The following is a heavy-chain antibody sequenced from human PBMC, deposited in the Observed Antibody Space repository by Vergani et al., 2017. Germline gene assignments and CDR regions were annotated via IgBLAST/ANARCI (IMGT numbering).Heavy chain of an antibody. CDR3: ARAPVGDRDLYSYTADYYYYGMDV. D-gene: IGHD5-18*01. V-gene: IGHV4-4*02. CDR2: FSHSGSS. J-gene: IGHJ6*02. CDR1: SPPLPLLSS. Sequence: QVQLQESGPGLVKPSRTLSLPSPLSSPPLPLLSSSLSLPPPPPLSLSSIRAFSHSGSSNYNPSLKSRVTISVDKSKNQFSRKLSSVTAADTAVYYCARAPVGDRDLYSYTADYYYYGMDVWGQGTTVTVSS.